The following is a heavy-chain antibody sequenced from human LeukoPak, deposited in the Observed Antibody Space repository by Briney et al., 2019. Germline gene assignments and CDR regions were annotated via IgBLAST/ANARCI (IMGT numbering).Heavy chain of an antibody. D-gene: IGHD2-2*01. CDR2: ISYRGST. J-gene: IGHJ4*02. CDR3: VRVRTGTSCYDY. Sequence: PSETLSLTCTVSGGSISSGDYYWSWIRQSPGKGLEWIGYISYRGSTSYNPSLKSRLTISIDTSQNQFSLKLTSVTAADTAVYYCVRVRTGTSCYDYWGQGTLVTVSP. V-gene: IGHV4-30-4*01. CDR1: GGSISSGDYY.